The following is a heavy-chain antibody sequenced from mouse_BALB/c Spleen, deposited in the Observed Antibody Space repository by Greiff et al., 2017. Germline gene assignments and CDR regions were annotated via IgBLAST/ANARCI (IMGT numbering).Heavy chain of an antibody. CDR2: IDPANGNT. CDR1: GFNIKDTY. Sequence: VQLQQSGAELVKPGASVKLSCTASGFNIKDTYMHWVKQRPEQGLEWIGWIDPANGNTKYDPKFQGKATITADTSSNTAYLQLSSLTSEDTAVYYCARGGTPYAMDYWGQGTSVTVSS. D-gene: IGHD1-1*01. CDR3: ARGGTPYAMDY. J-gene: IGHJ4*01. V-gene: IGHV14-3*02.